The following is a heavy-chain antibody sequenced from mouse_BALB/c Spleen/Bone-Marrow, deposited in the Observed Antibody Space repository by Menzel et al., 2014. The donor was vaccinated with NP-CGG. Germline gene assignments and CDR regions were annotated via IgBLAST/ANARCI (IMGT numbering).Heavy chain of an antibody. D-gene: IGHD2-3*01. CDR3: ARRWMGYYYAMDY. CDR1: GYAFTNYL. Sequence: QVQLQQPGAELVRPGTSVKVSCKASGYAFTNYLIEWVKQRPGQGLEWIGVINPGSGGTNYNEKFKGKATLTADKSSSTAYMQLSSLTSDDSAVYFCARRWMGYYYAMDYWGQGTSVTVSS. J-gene: IGHJ4*01. CDR2: INPGSGGT. V-gene: IGHV1-54*01.